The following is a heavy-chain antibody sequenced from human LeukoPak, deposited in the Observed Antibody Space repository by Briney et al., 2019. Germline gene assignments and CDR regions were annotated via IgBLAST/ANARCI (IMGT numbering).Heavy chain of an antibody. J-gene: IGHJ4*02. Sequence: ASVKVSCKSSGGTFSSYAIIWVRQAPGQGLEWMGGIIPIFGTANYAQKFQGRVTITADESTSTAYMELSSLRSEDTAVYYCARDGYSGYGTFGYWGQGTLVTVSS. CDR2: IIPIFGTA. V-gene: IGHV1-69*13. D-gene: IGHD5-12*01. CDR3: ARDGYSGYGTFGY. CDR1: GGTFSSYA.